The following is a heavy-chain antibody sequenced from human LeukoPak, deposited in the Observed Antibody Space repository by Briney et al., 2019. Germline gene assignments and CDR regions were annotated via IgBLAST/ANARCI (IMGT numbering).Heavy chain of an antibody. CDR3: ARGYYYYDILTGHDY. Sequence: ASVKVSCKASGYTFTSYGISWVRQAPGQELEWMGWISAYNGNTNYAQKLQGRVTMTTDTSTSTAYMELRSLRSDDTAVYYCARGYYYYDILTGHDYWGQGTLVTVSS. J-gene: IGHJ4*02. V-gene: IGHV1-18*01. CDR1: GYTFTSYG. CDR2: ISAYNGNT. D-gene: IGHD3-9*01.